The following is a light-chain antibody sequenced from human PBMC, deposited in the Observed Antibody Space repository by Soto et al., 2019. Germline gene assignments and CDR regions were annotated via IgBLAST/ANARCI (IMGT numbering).Light chain of an antibody. CDR3: HQRSNWPST. J-gene: IGKJ4*01. V-gene: IGKV3-11*01. Sequence: EIVLTQSPATLPLSPGERATLSCRASQSVSSYLAWYQQKPGQAPRLLIYDASNRATGIPARFSGSGSGTDFTLTISSLEPEDFAVYYCHQRSNWPSTFGGGTKVEIK. CDR1: QSVSSY. CDR2: DAS.